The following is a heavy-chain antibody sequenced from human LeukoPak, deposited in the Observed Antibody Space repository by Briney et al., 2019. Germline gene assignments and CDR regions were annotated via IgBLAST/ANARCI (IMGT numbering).Heavy chain of an antibody. CDR1: GFTFSTYA. CDR2: ISGSGGTT. D-gene: IGHD1-26*01. J-gene: IGHJ4*02. CDR3: AKRYSGSLHTLGS. V-gene: IGHV3-23*01. Sequence: PGGSLRLSCAASGFTFSTYAMSWVRQAPGRGLEWVSSISGSGGTTCYADSVKGRFTISRDNSKNTLYLQMNSLRAEDTAVYYCAKRYSGSLHTLGSWGQGTLVTVSS.